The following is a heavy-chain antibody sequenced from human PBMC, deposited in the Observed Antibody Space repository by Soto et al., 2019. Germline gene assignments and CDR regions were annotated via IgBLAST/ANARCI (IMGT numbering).Heavy chain of an antibody. CDR1: GGSISSYY. CDR3: ARENYYDSSGYYYFDY. J-gene: IGHJ4*02. CDR2: IYYSGST. Sequence: SETLSLTCTVSGGSISSYYWSWIRQPPGKGLEWIGYIYYSGSTNYNPSLKSRVTISVDTSKNQFSLKLSSVTAADTAVYYCARENYYDSSGYYYFDYWGQGTLVTVSS. V-gene: IGHV4-59*01. D-gene: IGHD3-22*01.